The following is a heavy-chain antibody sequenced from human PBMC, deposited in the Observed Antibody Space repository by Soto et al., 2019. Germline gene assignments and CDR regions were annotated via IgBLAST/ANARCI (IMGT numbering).Heavy chain of an antibody. J-gene: IGHJ5*02. V-gene: IGHV1-46*01. Sequence: XSVKVSCTASGCPFTSYYMHWVRQAPGQGLEWMGIINPSGGSTSYAQKFQGRVTMTRDTSTSTVYMELSSLRSEDTAVYYCAREGAVLTYWFDPWGQGTLVTVSS. CDR3: AREGAVLTYWFDP. CDR2: INPSGGST. CDR1: GCPFTSYY. D-gene: IGHD3-10*01.